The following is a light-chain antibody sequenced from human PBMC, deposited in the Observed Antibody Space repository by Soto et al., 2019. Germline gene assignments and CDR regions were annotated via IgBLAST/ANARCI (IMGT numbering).Light chain of an antibody. Sequence: QSALTQPASVSESPGQSITTSCTGTSSDVGGYDHVSWYQQHPGKARKLIIYDVTVRPSGISRRFSGSKSDNTASLAVSGLQPEDEADYYCSSYTNKDTLLFGGGTKLTVL. J-gene: IGLJ3*02. CDR3: SSYTNKDTLL. CDR2: DVT. CDR1: SSDVGGYDH. V-gene: IGLV2-14*03.